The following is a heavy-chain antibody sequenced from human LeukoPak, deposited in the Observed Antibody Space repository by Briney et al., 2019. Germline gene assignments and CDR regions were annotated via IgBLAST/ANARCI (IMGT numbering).Heavy chain of an antibody. Sequence: PSETLSLTCTVSGGSISSSSYYWGWIRQPPGKGLEWIGYIYYSGITNYNPSLKSRVTISVDTSKNQFSLKLSSVTAADTAVYYCARENGYSHYDAFDIWGQGTMVTVSS. J-gene: IGHJ3*02. D-gene: IGHD5-18*01. CDR1: GGSISSSSYY. CDR3: ARENGYSHYDAFDI. V-gene: IGHV4-61*01. CDR2: IYYSGIT.